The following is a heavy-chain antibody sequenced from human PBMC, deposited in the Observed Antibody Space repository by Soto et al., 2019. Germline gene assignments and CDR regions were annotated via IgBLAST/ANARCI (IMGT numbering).Heavy chain of an antibody. CDR2: ISSSSSYI. D-gene: IGHD6-6*01. CDR3: ARVKRSIAARHFDY. Sequence: XGSLKLSCSASGFTFSSYSMNWVRQAPGKGLEWVSSISSSSSYIYYADSVKGRFTISRDNAKNSLYLQMNSLRAEDAAVYYCARVKRSIAARHFDYWGQGTLVTVSS. J-gene: IGHJ4*02. CDR1: GFTFSSYS. V-gene: IGHV3-21*01.